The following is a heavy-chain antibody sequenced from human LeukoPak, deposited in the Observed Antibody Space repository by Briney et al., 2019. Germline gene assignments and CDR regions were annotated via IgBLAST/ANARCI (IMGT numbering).Heavy chain of an antibody. J-gene: IGHJ4*02. V-gene: IGHV3-30*03. CDR1: EFTFSNYG. CDR3: ARGPYSGSYYFDY. D-gene: IGHD1-26*01. CDR2: ISYDGSNK. Sequence: GRSLRLSCEASEFTFSNYGMHWVRQAPGKGLEWLAVISYDGSNKYYADSVKGRFTISRDNSKNTLYLQMNSLRAEDTAVYYCARGPYSGSYYFDYWGQGTLVTVSS.